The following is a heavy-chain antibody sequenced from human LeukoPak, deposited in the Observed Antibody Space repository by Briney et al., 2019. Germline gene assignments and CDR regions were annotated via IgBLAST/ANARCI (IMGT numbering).Heavy chain of an antibody. CDR2: IYYSGST. J-gene: IGHJ5*02. CDR3: AREYCSSTSCYTGEWFDP. D-gene: IGHD2-2*02. V-gene: IGHV4-59*01. CDR1: GGSISSYY. Sequence: SETLSLTCTVSGGSISSYYWSWLRQPPGKGLEWIGYIYYSGSTNYNPSLKSRVTISVDTSKNQFSLKLSSVTAADTAVYYCAREYCSSTSCYTGEWFDPWGQGTLVTVSS.